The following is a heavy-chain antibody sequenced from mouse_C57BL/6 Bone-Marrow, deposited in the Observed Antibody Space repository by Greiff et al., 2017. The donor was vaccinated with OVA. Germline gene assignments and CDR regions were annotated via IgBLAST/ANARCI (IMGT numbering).Heavy chain of an antibody. D-gene: IGHD2-14*01. V-gene: IGHV1-55*01. J-gene: IGHJ4*01. CDR3: ARRGVRRAYYAVGY. CDR1: GYTFTSYW. Sequence: VQLQQPGAELVKPGASVKMSCTASGYTFTSYWITWVKQRPGQGLEWIGDIYPGSGSTNYNEKFKSQATLTVDTSSSTAYMQLSSLTSEESAVYYCARRGVRRAYYAVGYWGQGTSVTVSS. CDR2: IYPGSGST.